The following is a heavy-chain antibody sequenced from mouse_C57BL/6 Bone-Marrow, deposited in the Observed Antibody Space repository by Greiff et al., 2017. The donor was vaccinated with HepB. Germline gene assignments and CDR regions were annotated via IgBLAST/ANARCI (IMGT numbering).Heavy chain of an antibody. V-gene: IGHV5-6*01. CDR2: ISSGGSYP. Sequence: EVQLQESGGDLLKPGGSLKLSCAASGFTFSSYGMSWVRQTPDKRLEWVATISSGGSYPYYPDSVKGRFTISRDNAKNTRYLQMSSLKSEDTAMYYCARPGDTTVVGYFDYWGQGTTLTVSS. J-gene: IGHJ2*01. CDR1: GFTFSSYG. D-gene: IGHD1-1*01. CDR3: ARPGDTTVVGYFDY.